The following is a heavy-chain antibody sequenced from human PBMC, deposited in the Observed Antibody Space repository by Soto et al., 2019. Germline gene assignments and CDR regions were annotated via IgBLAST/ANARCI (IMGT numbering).Heavy chain of an antibody. CDR3: ARGNVYGPTSN. Sequence: SETLSLTCTVSGGSLSSYYWTWIRQPPGKGLEWIGYVYYSGNTNYNPSLKSRVTISVDTSKNQFSLKLSSVTAADTAVYYCARGNVYGPTSNWGRGTLVTVSS. CDR1: GGSLSSYY. J-gene: IGHJ4*02. V-gene: IGHV4-59*01. D-gene: IGHD4-17*01. CDR2: VYYSGNT.